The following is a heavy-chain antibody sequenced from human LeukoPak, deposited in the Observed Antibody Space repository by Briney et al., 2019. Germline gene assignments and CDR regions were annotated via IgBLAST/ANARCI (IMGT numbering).Heavy chain of an antibody. J-gene: IGHJ4*02. CDR2: INHSGST. CDR3: ASSRHYDSSGYWMYYFDF. CDR1: GGSFSGYY. V-gene: IGHV4-34*01. Sequence: SETLSLTCAVYGGSFSGYYWSWIRQPPGKGLEWIAEINHSGSTNYNPSLNSRVTISIDTSKNQFSLKLSSVTAADTAVYYCASSRHYDSSGYWMYYFDFWGQGTLVTVSS. D-gene: IGHD3-22*01.